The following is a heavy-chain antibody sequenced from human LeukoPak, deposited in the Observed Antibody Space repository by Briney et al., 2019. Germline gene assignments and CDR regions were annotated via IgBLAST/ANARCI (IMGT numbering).Heavy chain of an antibody. CDR2: INPNSGDT. CDR3: ARDYCSSTSCLFDY. V-gene: IGHV1-2*06. J-gene: IGHJ4*02. CDR1: GYTFTGYH. D-gene: IGHD2-2*01. Sequence: ASVKVSCKTSGYTFTGYHMHWVRQAPGQGLEWMGRINPNSGDTIYAQKFQGRVTMTRDTSISTAYMELSRLTSDDTAMYYCARDYCSSTSCLFDYWGQGTLVTVSS.